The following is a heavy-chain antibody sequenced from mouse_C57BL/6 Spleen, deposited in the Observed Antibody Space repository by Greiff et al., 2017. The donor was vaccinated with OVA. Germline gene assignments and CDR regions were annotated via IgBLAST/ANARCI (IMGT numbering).Heavy chain of an antibody. D-gene: IGHD1-1*01. J-gene: IGHJ2*01. CDR1: GYTFTSYG. CDR2: IYPRSGNT. Sequence: VKLMESGAELARPGASVKLSCKASGYTFTSYGISWVKQRTGQGLEWIGEIYPRSGNTYYNEKFKGKATLTADKSSSTAYMELRSLTSEDSAVYFCARGGGSSLLDYWGQGTTLTVSS. CDR3: ARGGGSSLLDY. V-gene: IGHV1-81*01.